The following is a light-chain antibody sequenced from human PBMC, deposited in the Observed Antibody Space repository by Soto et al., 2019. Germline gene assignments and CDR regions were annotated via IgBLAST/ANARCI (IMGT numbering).Light chain of an antibody. CDR3: QHYNSYSEA. Sequence: DIQMTQSPSTLSGSVGDRVTITCRASQTISSWLAWYQQKPGKAPKLLTYKASTLKSGVPSRFSGSGSGTEFTLTISSLQPDDFATYYCQHYNSYSEACGQGTKVDIK. CDR1: QTISSW. J-gene: IGKJ1*01. CDR2: KAS. V-gene: IGKV1-5*03.